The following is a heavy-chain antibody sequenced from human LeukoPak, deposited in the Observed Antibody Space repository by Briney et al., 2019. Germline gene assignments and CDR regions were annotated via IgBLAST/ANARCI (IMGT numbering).Heavy chain of an antibody. J-gene: IGHJ4*02. Sequence: GGSLRLSCAASGFTFSSYAMSWVRQAPGKGLEWVSAISGSGGSTYYADSVKGRFTISRDNSKNTLYLQMNSLRAEDTAVYYCAKDGYCSSTSCYLDCFDYWGQGTLVTVSS. CDR1: GFTFSSYA. CDR2: ISGSGGST. D-gene: IGHD2-2*03. V-gene: IGHV3-23*01. CDR3: AKDGYCSSTSCYLDCFDY.